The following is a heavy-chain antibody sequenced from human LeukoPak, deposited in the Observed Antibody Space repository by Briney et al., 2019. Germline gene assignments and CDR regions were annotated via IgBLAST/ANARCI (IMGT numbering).Heavy chain of an antibody. CDR3: ARVGYSSSWYYFDY. V-gene: IGHV4-34*01. J-gene: IGHJ4*02. CDR2: INHSGST. Sequence: SETLSLTCAVYGGSFSGYYWSWIRQPPGKGLEWIGEINHSGSTNYNPSLKSRVTISVDTSKNQFSLKLSSVTAADTAVYYCARVGYSSSWYYFDYWGQGTLVTVSS. D-gene: IGHD6-13*01. CDR1: GGSFSGYY.